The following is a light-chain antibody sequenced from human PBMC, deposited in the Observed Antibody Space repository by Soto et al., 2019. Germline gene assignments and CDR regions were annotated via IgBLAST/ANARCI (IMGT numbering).Light chain of an antibody. CDR2: DAS. V-gene: IGKV1-5*01. CDR1: QSISSW. J-gene: IGKJ2*01. CDR3: QQYNSYAYT. Sequence: DIQMTQSPSTLSTSVGDRVTITCRARQSISSWLAWYQHKPGKAPKLLIYDASNLESGVPSRFSGSGSGTEFTLTISSLQPDDFTTYYCQQYNSYAYTFGQGTKLAIK.